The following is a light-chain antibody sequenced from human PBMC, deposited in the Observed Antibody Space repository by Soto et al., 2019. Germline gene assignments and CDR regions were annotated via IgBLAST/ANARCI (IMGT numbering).Light chain of an antibody. CDR1: SSDVGRYNL. CDR2: EVS. CDR3: CSYASDSTGV. Sequence: QSVLTQPASVSGSPGQSITISCTGISSDVGRYNLVSWYQQHPGKAPKLMIYEVSKWPSGVSNRFSGSKSGNTASLTISGLQAEDEADYYCCSYASDSTGVFGGGTQLTVL. J-gene: IGLJ2*01. V-gene: IGLV2-23*02.